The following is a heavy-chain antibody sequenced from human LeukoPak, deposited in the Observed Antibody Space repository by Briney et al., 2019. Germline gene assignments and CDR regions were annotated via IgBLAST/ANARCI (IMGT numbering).Heavy chain of an antibody. CDR2: IIPIFGTA. CDR1: GGSFSSYA. Sequence: SVKVSCKASGGSFSSYAISWVRQAPGQGLEWMGGIIPIFGTANYAQKFQGRVTITADESTSTAYMELSSLRSEDTAVYYCARVGTTTGYYFDYWGQGTLVTVSS. D-gene: IGHD1-7*01. CDR3: ARVGTTTGYYFDY. V-gene: IGHV1-69*13. J-gene: IGHJ4*02.